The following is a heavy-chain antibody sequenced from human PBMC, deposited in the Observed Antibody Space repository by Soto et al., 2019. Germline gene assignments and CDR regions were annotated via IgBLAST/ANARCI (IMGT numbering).Heavy chain of an antibody. V-gene: IGHV1-18*01. Sequence: ASVKVSCKASGYTFTSYGISWVRQAPGQGLEWMGWISAYNGNTNYAQKLQGRVTMTTDTSTSTAYMELRSLRPDDTAVYYCARDRREPTYPYYYYGMDVWGQGTTGTVSS. CDR3: ARDRREPTYPYYYYGMDV. D-gene: IGHD1-26*01. J-gene: IGHJ6*02. CDR2: ISAYNGNT. CDR1: GYTFTSYG.